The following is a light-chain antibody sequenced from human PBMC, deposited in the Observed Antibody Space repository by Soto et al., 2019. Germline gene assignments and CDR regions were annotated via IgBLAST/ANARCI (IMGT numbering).Light chain of an antibody. V-gene: IGKV3-20*01. CDR2: GAS. CDR1: QSVNSNY. J-gene: IGKJ2*01. CDR3: QQYGTSPHT. Sequence: EIVLTQSPGPLPLSPGAIATLSCRASQSVNSNYLAWYQQKPGQVPRPLIYGASITAAGVPDRLSGSGSGTDFTLTISRLESEDYAVYYCQQYGTSPHTFGQGTKLEIK.